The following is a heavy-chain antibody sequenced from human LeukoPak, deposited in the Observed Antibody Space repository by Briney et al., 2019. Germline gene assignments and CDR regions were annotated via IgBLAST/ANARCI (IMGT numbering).Heavy chain of an antibody. J-gene: IGHJ3*02. Sequence: ASVKVSCKASGGTFSSYAISWLRQAPGQGLEWMGGIIPIFGTANYAQKFQGRVTITADESTSTAYMELSSLRSEDTAVYYCARPRGYCSGGSCSNLLWWDAFDIWGQGTMVTVSS. V-gene: IGHV1-69*13. D-gene: IGHD2-15*01. CDR2: IIPIFGTA. CDR3: ARPRGYCSGGSCSNLLWWDAFDI. CDR1: GGTFSSYA.